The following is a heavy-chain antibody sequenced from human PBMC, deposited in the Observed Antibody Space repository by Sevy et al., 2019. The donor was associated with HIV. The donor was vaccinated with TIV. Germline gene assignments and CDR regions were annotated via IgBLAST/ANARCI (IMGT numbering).Heavy chain of an antibody. CDR2: ISYDGSNK. J-gene: IGHJ4*02. CDR1: GFTFSSYA. Sequence: GGSLRLSCAASGFTFSSYAMHWVRQAPGKGLEWVAVISYDGSNKYYADSVKGRFTISRDNSKNTLYLQMNSLRAEDTSVYYCARERDSSFSDYWGQGTLVTVSS. D-gene: IGHD3-22*01. V-gene: IGHV3-30-3*01. CDR3: ARERDSSFSDY.